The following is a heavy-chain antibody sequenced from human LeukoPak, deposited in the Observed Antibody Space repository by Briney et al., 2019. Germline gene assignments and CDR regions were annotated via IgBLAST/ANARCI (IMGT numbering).Heavy chain of an antibody. D-gene: IGHD1-1*01. V-gene: IGHV4-59*01. CDR1: GGSISSYS. CDR2: IYYSGST. Sequence: SETLSLTCTVSGGSISSYSWSWIRQPPGKGLEWIGYIYYSGSTNYNPSLKSRVTISVDTSKNQFSLKLSSVTAADTAVYYCARTTTQRVKDYYYYYMDVWGKGTTVTVSS. J-gene: IGHJ6*03. CDR3: ARTTTQRVKDYYYYYMDV.